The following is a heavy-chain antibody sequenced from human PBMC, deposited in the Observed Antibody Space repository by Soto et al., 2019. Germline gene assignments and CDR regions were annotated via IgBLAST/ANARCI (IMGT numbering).Heavy chain of an antibody. CDR3: ARDAPSYDSSGYPTASGYYYNGLDG. D-gene: IGHD3-22*01. J-gene: IGHJ6*01. Sequence: GASVKVSCEASGYTFTSYGICWVRQSPGQWLEWMGWLSAYNGNTNYAQKLQGRVTMTTDTSTSTAYMELRSLRSDDTAVYYCARDAPSYDSSGYPTASGYYYNGLDGWGQGHTVIVPS. V-gene: IGHV1-18*04. CDR1: GYTFTSYG. CDR2: LSAYNGNT.